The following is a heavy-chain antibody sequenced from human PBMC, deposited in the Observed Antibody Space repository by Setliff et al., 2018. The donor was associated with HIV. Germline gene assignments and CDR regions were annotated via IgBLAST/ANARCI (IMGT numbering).Heavy chain of an antibody. D-gene: IGHD6-6*01. J-gene: IGHJ4*02. CDR1: GYTFTSYY. CDR2: INPSGGST. Sequence: VSCKASGYTFTSYYMHWVRQAPGQGLEWMGIINPSGGSTSYAQKFQGRVTMTRDTSTSTVYMELSSLRSEDTAVYYCAREYSSSSGGGAFDYWGQGTLVTVSS. CDR3: AREYSSSSGGGAFDY. V-gene: IGHV1-46*01.